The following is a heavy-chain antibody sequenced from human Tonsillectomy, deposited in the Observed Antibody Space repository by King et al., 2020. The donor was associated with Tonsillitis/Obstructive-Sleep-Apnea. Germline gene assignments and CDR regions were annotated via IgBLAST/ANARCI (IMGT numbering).Heavy chain of an antibody. J-gene: IGHJ3*01. V-gene: IGHV3-7*03. CDR2: IKEDGSEK. CDR3: ARVLDYFDSSSYRAFDV. CDR1: GFTFSSYW. Sequence: VQLVESGGGLVQPGGSLRLSCAASGFTFSSYWMSWVRQAPGKGLEWVANIKEDGSEKYYVDSVKGRFTISRDNAKNSLYLQMNSLRAEDTAVYYCARVLDYFDSSSYRAFDVWGRGTVVTVSS. D-gene: IGHD3-22*01.